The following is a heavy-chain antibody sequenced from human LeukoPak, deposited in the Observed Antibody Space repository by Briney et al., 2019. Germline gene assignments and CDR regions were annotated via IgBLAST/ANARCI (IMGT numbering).Heavy chain of an antibody. CDR2: INPNGGST. J-gene: IGHJ4*02. V-gene: IGHV1-46*01. CDR3: ARRGACSGSSCNLDY. CDR1: GGTFTSYY. D-gene: IGHD2-15*01. Sequence: ASVKVSCKASGGTFTSYYIHWVRQAPGQGFEWMGIINPNGGSTSYAQKFQGRVTMTRDTSTSTVYLELSNLRSEDTAVYYCARRGACSGSSCNLDYWGQGTQVTVSS.